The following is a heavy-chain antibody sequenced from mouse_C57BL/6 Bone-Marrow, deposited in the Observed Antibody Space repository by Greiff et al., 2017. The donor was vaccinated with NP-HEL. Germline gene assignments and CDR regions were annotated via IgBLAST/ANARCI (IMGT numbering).Heavy chain of an antibody. D-gene: IGHD1-1*01. CDR2: IHPSDSDT. V-gene: IGHV1-74*01. CDR3: AILITTVVARDYFDY. J-gene: IGHJ2*01. Sequence: QVQLQQPGAELVKPGASVKVSCKASGYTFTSYWMHWVKQRPGQGLEWIVRIHPSDSDTNYNQKFKGKATLTVDKSSSTAYMQLSSLTSEDSAVYYCAILITTVVARDYFDYWGQGTTLTVSS. CDR1: GYTFTSYW.